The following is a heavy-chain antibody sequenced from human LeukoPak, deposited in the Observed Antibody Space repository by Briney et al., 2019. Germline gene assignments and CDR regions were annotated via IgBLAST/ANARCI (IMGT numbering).Heavy chain of an antibody. CDR1: RYTFTGYY. Sequence: ASVKVSCKASRYTFTGYYMHWVRQAPGQGLEWMGWINPNSGGTNYAQKFQGRVTMTRDTSISTAYMELSRLRSEDTAVYYCARDAGDGYNDCWFDPWGQGTLVTVSS. J-gene: IGHJ5*02. CDR2: INPNSGGT. D-gene: IGHD5-24*01. V-gene: IGHV1-2*02. CDR3: ARDAGDGYNDCWFDP.